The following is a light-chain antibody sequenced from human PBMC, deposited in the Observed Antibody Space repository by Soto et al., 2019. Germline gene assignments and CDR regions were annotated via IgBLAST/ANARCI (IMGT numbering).Light chain of an antibody. CDR2: QAS. V-gene: IGKV1-5*03. J-gene: IGKJ2*01. CDR1: QTVDTW. Sequence: DIQMTQSPSTLSASVGDRVTITCRASQTVDTWLAWYQQRPGKAPNLLIYQASSLESGVPSRFTGSGSGTEVTLTISSLQPDDSATYYCQHYSSYPHTFGQGTKLEIK. CDR3: QHYSSYPHT.